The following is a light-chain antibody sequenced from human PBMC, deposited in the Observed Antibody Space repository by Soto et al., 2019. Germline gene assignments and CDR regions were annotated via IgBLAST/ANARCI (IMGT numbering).Light chain of an antibody. CDR3: QQRGT. CDR1: QDISNY. V-gene: IGKV1-33*01. CDR2: DAS. Sequence: DIQMTQSPSSLSASVGDRVTITCQASQDISNYLNWYQQKPGKAPKLLIYDASNLETGVPSRFSGSGSWTNFTFPISSLQPEDIATYYCQQRGTFGQGTKLEIK. J-gene: IGKJ2*01.